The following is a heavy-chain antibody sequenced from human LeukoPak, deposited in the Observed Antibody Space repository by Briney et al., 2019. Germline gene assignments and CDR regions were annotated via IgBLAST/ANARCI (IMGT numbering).Heavy chain of an antibody. Sequence: SETLSLTCAVYGGSFSGYYWSWIRQPPGKGLEWIGEINHSGSTNYNPSLKSRVTISVDTSKNQFSLKLSSVTAADTAAYYCARAGRLVRYFQHWGQGTLVTVSS. J-gene: IGHJ1*01. CDR3: ARAGRLVRYFQH. CDR1: GGSFSGYY. V-gene: IGHV4-34*01. CDR2: INHSGST. D-gene: IGHD3-9*01.